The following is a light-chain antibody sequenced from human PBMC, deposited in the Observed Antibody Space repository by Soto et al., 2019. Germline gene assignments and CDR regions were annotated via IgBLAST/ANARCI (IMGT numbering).Light chain of an antibody. CDR2: QVS. CDR1: QGLVYSDGNTF. Sequence: DVVMTQSPLSLSVTLGQPATISCRSSQGLVYSDGNTFLNWFHQRSGQSPRRLIYQVSNRDSGVPDRFSGSGSGTDYTLTISRVEAEDVGIYYCVQGTHWPWTFGQGTKVEIK. J-gene: IGKJ1*01. CDR3: VQGTHWPWT. V-gene: IGKV2-30*01.